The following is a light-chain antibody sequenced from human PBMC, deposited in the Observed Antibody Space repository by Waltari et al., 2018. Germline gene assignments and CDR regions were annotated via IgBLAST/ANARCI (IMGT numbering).Light chain of an antibody. Sequence: ETVVTQSPATLSVSPGARVTLSCRPSQSIGSKLAWYQQKPGQSPRLLIYGASIRATGIPARFSGSGSETEFTLTISSLQSEDFAVYYCQQYNNWPPGTFGQGTKVEI. CDR3: QQYNNWPPGT. J-gene: IGKJ1*01. CDR2: GAS. CDR1: QSIGSK. V-gene: IGKV3-15*01.